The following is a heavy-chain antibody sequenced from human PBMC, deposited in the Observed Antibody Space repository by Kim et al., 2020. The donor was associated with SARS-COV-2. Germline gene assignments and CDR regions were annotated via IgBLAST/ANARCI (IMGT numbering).Heavy chain of an antibody. CDR1: GGSISGYY. V-gene: IGHV4-59*01. J-gene: IGHJ6*03. CDR2: SYYSGNT. Sequence: SETLSLTYSVSGGSISGYYWSWIRQSPGKGLDWIGYSYYSGNTNYNPSLESRVTMSLDTSTNQFSLKLTSVTAADTAGYYCARESWSPGFFYYCYMDAWGGGTTVTVSS. D-gene: IGHD1-1*01. CDR3: ARESWSPGFFYYCYMDA.